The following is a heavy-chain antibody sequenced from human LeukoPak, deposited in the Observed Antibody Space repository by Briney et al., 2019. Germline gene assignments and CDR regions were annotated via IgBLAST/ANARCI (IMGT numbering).Heavy chain of an antibody. D-gene: IGHD3-10*01. CDR2: IYYSGST. J-gene: IGHJ5*01. CDR1: GGSVSSDRYY. Sequence: PSETLSLTCTVSGGSVSSDRYYWTWIRQPPGKGLEWIGYIYYSGSTNYNPSLKSRVTISVDTSKNQFSLKLSSVTAADTAVYYCARDTYYYDSGSYWFDSWGQGTLVTVSS. CDR3: ARDTYYYDSGSYWFDS. V-gene: IGHV4-61*01.